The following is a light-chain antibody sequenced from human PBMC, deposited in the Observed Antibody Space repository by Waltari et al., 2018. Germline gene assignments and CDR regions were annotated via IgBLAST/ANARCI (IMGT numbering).Light chain of an antibody. CDR2: DVS. CDR1: SSDVGGYNY. CDR3: SSYTSSSTSV. V-gene: IGLV2-14*01. Sequence: QSALTQPASVSGSPGQAITISCTGTSSDVGGYNYVSWYQQHPGKAPKLMIYDVSTLPSWCSNRVSCSKSGNTAPLTISGLQAEDEADYYCSSYTSSSTSVFGGGTKLTVL. J-gene: IGLJ2*01.